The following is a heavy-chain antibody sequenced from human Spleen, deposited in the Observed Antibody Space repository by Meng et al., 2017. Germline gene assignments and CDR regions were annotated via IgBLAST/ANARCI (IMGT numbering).Heavy chain of an antibody. D-gene: IGHD3-10*01. CDR3: ARDDPDYGSGDDAFDI. Sequence: GESLKISCAASGFIFSSYDMKWFRQAPGKGLEWVSSISSSSGYISYADSVKGRFTVTRDNDKNSLGLQMNSLRAEDTGVYYCARDDPDYGSGDDAFDIWGQGTMVTVSS. V-gene: IGHV3-21*01. CDR1: GFIFSSYD. J-gene: IGHJ3*02. CDR2: ISSSSGYI.